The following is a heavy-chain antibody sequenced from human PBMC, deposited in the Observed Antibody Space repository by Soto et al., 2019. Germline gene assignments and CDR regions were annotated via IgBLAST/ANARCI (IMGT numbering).Heavy chain of an antibody. J-gene: IGHJ6*02. CDR1: GGTFSSYA. Sequence: SVKVSCKASGGTFSSYAISWVRQAPGQGLEWMGGIIPIFGTANYAQKFQGRVTITADDSTSTAYMELSSLRSEDTAVYYCARDRGVYSDILTGYQNYGMDVWGQGTTVTVSS. CDR3: ARDRGVYSDILTGYQNYGMDV. D-gene: IGHD3-9*01. V-gene: IGHV1-69*13. CDR2: IIPIFGTA.